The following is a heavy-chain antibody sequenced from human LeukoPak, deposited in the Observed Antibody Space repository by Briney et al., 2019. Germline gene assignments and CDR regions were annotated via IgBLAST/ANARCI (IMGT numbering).Heavy chain of an antibody. CDR2: IYYSGST. V-gene: IGHV4-39*01. J-gene: IGHJ6*03. CDR1: GHSISSSSYY. CDR3: ASLASGGTYSYYYMDV. Sequence: SETLSLTCTVSGHSISSSSYYWGWIRQPPGKGLEWIGSIYYSGSTYYNPSVKSRVTISVDTSQNQFSLKLRSLTPPDTAVYCCASLASGGTYSYYYMDVWGKGTTVTVSS. D-gene: IGHD6-25*01.